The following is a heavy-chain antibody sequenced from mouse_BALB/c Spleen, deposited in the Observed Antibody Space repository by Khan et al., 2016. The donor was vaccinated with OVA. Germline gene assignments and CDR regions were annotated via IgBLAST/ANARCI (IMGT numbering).Heavy chain of an antibody. CDR1: GFSFTSYG. J-gene: IGHJ4*01. CDR3: ARWFDGYSSLYAMDY. CDR2: IWSDGST. D-gene: IGHD2-3*01. Sequence: VKLKESGPGLVAPSQSLSITCTVSGFSFTSYGVHWVRQPPGKGLEWLVVIWSDGSTNYNSVLKSRLSISKDNSKSQVFLKMNSLQTDDTAIYYCARWFDGYSSLYAMDYWGQGTSVTVSS. V-gene: IGHV2-6*02.